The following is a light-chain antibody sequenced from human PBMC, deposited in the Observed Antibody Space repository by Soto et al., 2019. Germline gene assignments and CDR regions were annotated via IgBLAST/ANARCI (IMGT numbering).Light chain of an antibody. CDR2: DAS. CDR3: QQRSNWPIT. V-gene: IGKV3-11*01. J-gene: IGKJ5*01. Sequence: EIVLTQSPATLSLSPGERATVSCRASQSVSSHLAWYQQKRGQAPRLLIYDASSRASGIPARFSGSASGTDFTLTISSLEPEDFAVYYCQQRSNWPITFGQGTRLEIK. CDR1: QSVSSH.